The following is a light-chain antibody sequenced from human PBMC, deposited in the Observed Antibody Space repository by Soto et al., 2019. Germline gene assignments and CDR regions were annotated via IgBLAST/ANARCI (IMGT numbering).Light chain of an antibody. V-gene: IGKV1-39*01. J-gene: IGKJ2*01. Sequence: IQMTQSPSSLSASVGDRVTITCRASQRITTYLNGYQQKPGKAPKLLISTAATLQGGIPSRFSGGGSGTDFTLTITTLQPEDFATYFCQQSYSTPYTFGQGTKLEIK. CDR1: QRITTY. CDR3: QQSYSTPYT. CDR2: TAA.